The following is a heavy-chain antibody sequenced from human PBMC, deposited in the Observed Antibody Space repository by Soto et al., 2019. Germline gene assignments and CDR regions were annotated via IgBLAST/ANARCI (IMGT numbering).Heavy chain of an antibody. CDR2: IRSDSASSAI. CDR1: GFTFGGSP. CDR3: VLEGCLSTGCYSLDL. V-gene: IGHV3-73*01. D-gene: IGHD2-2*01. Sequence: EAQLVQSGGGLVQPGGSLQLSCAASGFTFGGSPVHWVRQASGKGLEWVGRIRSDSASSAIAYAASVRGRFTLSRDDSKHTAYLQVNSLEVEDTALYYCVLEGCLSTGCYSLDLWGEGTGVTVSS. J-gene: IGHJ5*02.